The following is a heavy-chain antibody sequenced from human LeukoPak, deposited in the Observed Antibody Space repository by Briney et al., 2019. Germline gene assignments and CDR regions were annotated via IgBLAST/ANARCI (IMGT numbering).Heavy chain of an antibody. CDR3: ARHRIYNKQWLIGGHPDY. CDR1: GDSISTSTYS. CDR2: IYYSGST. J-gene: IGHJ4*02. Sequence: SETLSLTCTVSGDSISTSTYSWGWIRQPPGKGLEWIGSIYYSGSTYYDPSLKSRVTISVDMSKNLLSLKLTSVTAADTAVYYCARHRIYNKQWLIGGHPDYWGQGTLVTVFS. V-gene: IGHV4-39*07. D-gene: IGHD6-19*01.